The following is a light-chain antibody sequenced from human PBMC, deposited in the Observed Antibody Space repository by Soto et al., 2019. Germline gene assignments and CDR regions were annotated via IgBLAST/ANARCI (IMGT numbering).Light chain of an antibody. CDR3: CSFAGSFSYV. V-gene: IGLV2-11*01. CDR1: SSDVGRYDY. Sequence: QSALTQPRSVSGSPGQSVTISCTGTSSDVGRYDYVSWYQQHPGKAPKLIIYDVTERPAGVPDRFSGSKSGNTASLTISGPQAEDEADYSCCSFAGSFSYVFGGGTKVTVL. J-gene: IGLJ1*01. CDR2: DVT.